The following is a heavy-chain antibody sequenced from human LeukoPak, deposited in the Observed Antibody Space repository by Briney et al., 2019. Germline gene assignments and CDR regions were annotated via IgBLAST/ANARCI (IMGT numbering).Heavy chain of an antibody. V-gene: IGHV3-74*01. J-gene: IGHJ4*02. D-gene: IGHD3-10*01. CDR3: ARGFITMARGVIS. Sequence: GGSLRLSCAASGFTFSNYWMHWVRQAPGKGLVWVSHINTDGSSTSYADSVKGRFTISRDNAKNTLYLQMNSLRAEDTAVYYCARGFITMARGVISWGQGTLVTVSS. CDR1: GFTFSNYW. CDR2: INTDGSST.